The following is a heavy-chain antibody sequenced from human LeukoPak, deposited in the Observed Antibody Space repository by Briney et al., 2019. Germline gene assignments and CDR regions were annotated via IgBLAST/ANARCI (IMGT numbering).Heavy chain of an antibody. Sequence: PSGTLSLTCAVYGGSFSGNYWSWVRQPPGKGLEWIGEINHSGSTNYNPSLKSRVTISVDTSKNQFSLKLSSVTAADTAVYYCARASGFRTKTIDYWGQGTLVTVSS. CDR1: GGSFSGNY. CDR3: ARASGFRTKTIDY. CDR2: INHSGST. V-gene: IGHV4-34*01. J-gene: IGHJ4*02. D-gene: IGHD3-22*01.